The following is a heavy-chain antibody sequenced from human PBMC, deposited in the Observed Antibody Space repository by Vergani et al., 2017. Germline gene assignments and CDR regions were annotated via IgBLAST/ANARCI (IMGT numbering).Heavy chain of an antibody. CDR2: IYISGST. CDR3: ARHNPLTSCYHCWFDP. J-gene: IGHJ5*02. Sequence: QVQLQESGPGLVKPSETLSLTCTVSGGSISSYYWSWLRQPAGKGLECIGRIYISGSTNYNPSRKSRVTMSVDTSKDQFSLKLCSVTAAVTAMYYCARHNPLTSCYHCWFDPWGQGTLVTVSS. D-gene: IGHD2-2*01. CDR1: GGSISSYY. V-gene: IGHV4-4*07.